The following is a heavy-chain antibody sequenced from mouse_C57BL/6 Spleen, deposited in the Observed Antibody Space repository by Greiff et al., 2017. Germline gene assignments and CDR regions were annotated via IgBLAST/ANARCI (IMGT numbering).Heavy chain of an antibody. CDR1: GYTFTSYW. D-gene: IGHD1-1*01. Sequence: VQLQQPGAELVKPGASVKMSCKASGYTFTSYWITWVKQRPGQGLEWIGDIYPGSGSTNYNEKFKSKATLTVDTSSSTAYMQLSSLTSEDSAVYYCARRRYYPDYFDYWGQGTTLTVSS. V-gene: IGHV1-55*01. CDR2: IYPGSGST. J-gene: IGHJ2*01. CDR3: ARRRYYPDYFDY.